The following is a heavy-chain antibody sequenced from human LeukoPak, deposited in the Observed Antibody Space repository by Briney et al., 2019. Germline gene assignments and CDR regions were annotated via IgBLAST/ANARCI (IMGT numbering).Heavy chain of an antibody. Sequence: SGGSLRLSCAASGFTFSSYAMSWVRQAPGKGLEWVSAISGSGGSTYYTDSVKGRFTISRDNSKNTLYLQMNSLRAEDTAVYYCAKVKDLRDSSSLVDYWGQGTLVTVSS. CDR3: AKVKDLRDSSSLVDY. CDR1: GFTFSSYA. J-gene: IGHJ4*02. CDR2: ISGSGGST. D-gene: IGHD6-13*01. V-gene: IGHV3-23*01.